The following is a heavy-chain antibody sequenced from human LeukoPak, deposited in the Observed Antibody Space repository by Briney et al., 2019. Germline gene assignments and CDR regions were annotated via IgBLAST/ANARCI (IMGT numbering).Heavy chain of an antibody. J-gene: IGHJ5*02. V-gene: IGHV4-59*08. CDR2: IYYSGST. CDR1: GGSFSGYY. D-gene: IGHD2/OR15-2a*01. CDR3: ARHVLHTNWFDP. Sequence: SETLSLTCAVYGGSFSGYYWSWIRQPPGKGLEWIGYIYYSGSTDYNPSLKSRVTISVDTSKNQFSLKLSSVTAADTAVYYCARHVLHTNWFDPWGQGTLVTVSS.